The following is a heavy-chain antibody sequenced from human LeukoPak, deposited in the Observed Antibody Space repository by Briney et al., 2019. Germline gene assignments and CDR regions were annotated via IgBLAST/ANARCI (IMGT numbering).Heavy chain of an antibody. J-gene: IGHJ1*01. V-gene: IGHV3-9*01. Sequence: GGSLRLSCAASGFTFDDYAMHWVRQAPGKGLEWVSGISWNSGSIGYADSVKGRFTISRDNAKNSLYPQMNSLRAEDTALYYCAKDEHWGQGTLVTVSS. CDR1: GFTFDDYA. CDR3: AKDEH. CDR2: ISWNSGSI.